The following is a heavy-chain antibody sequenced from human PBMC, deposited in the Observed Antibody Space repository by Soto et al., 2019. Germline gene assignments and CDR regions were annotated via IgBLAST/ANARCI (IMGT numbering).Heavy chain of an antibody. Sequence: QVQLVQSGAEVKKPGSSVKVSCKASGGTFSSYAISWVRQAPGQGLEWMGGIIPIFGTANYAQKFQGRVTITADESTSTAYMELSSLRSEDTAVYYCARPIIAAAGTNDQKFQEYYQPVDVWGQGTTVTVSS. V-gene: IGHV1-69*12. CDR1: GGTFSSYA. J-gene: IGHJ6*02. CDR2: IIPIFGTA. D-gene: IGHD6-13*01. CDR3: ARPIIAAAGTNDQKFQEYYQPVDV.